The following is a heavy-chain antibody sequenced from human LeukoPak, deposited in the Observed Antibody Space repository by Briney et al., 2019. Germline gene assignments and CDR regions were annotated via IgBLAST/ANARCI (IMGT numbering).Heavy chain of an antibody. CDR3: TTEPYVWGSYRFDY. Sequence: GGSLRLSCAASGFTFSNAWMSWVRQAPGKGLEWVGRIKSKTDGGTTDYAAPVKGRFTISRDDSKNTLYLQMNSLKTEDTAVYYCTTEPYVWGSYRFDYWGQGTLASVSS. J-gene: IGHJ4*01. CDR2: IKSKTDGGTT. V-gene: IGHV3-15*01. CDR1: GFTFSNAW. D-gene: IGHD3-16*02.